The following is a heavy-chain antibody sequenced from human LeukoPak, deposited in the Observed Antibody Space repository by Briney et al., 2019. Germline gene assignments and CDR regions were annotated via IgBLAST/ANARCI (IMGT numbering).Heavy chain of an antibody. CDR3: AKARGFLGRLADY. J-gene: IGHJ4*02. V-gene: IGHV3-7*03. D-gene: IGHD3-3*01. Sequence: GGSLRLSCAASGFTFSSYWMSWVRQAPGKGLEWVANIKQDGSEKYYVDSVKGRFTTSRDNAKNSLYLQMNSLRAEDTAVYYCAKARGFLGRLADYWGQGTLVTVSS. CDR1: GFTFSSYW. CDR2: IKQDGSEK.